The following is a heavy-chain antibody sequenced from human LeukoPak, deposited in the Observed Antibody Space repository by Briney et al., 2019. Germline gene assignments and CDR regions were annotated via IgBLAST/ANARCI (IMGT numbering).Heavy chain of an antibody. CDR1: GFTFSSYA. J-gene: IGHJ6*03. CDR2: ISGSGGST. Sequence: GGSLRLSCAASGFTFSSYAMSWVRQAPGEGLEWVSAISGSGGSTYYADSVKGRFTISRDNSKNTLYLQMNSLRAEDTAVYYCAKGSGDSSGYYYAYYYYYVDVWGKGTTVTVSS. CDR3: AKGSGDSSGYYYAYYYYYVDV. D-gene: IGHD3-22*01. V-gene: IGHV3-23*01.